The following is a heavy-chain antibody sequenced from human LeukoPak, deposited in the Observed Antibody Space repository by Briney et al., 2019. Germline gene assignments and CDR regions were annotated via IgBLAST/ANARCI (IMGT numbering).Heavy chain of an antibody. CDR3: VRELHGLGSIRDRGFDY. J-gene: IGHJ4*02. D-gene: IGHD3-10*01. CDR1: GGSISTSNYY. V-gene: IGHV4-61*05. Sequence: SETLSLTCTVSGGSISTSNYYWGWIRQPPGKGLEWIGYIYYSGSTSYNPSLKSRVTISVDTSKNQFSLKLSPVTAADTAVYYCVRELHGLGSIRDRGFDYWGQGTLVTVSS. CDR2: IYYSGST.